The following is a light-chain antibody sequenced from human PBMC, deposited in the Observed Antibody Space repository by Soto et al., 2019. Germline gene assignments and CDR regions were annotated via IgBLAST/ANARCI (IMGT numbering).Light chain of an antibody. CDR3: QHYCSSPPLT. CDR2: GAS. CDR1: QSVSSTF. J-gene: IGKJ4*01. Sequence: EFVLTQSPGTLSLSPGERATLSCRASQSVSSTFLAWYQQTTGQPPRLLIYGASTRGTGIPDRFSGSGSGTDFTLTISRLEPADFAVYYCQHYCSSPPLTFGGGTKVEIK. V-gene: IGKV3-20*01.